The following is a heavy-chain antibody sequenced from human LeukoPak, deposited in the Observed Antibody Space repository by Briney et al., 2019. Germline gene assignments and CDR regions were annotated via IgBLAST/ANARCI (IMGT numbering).Heavy chain of an antibody. CDR3: AKDWGSISAAGYYFDY. D-gene: IGHD6-13*01. J-gene: IGHJ4*02. CDR1: GFTFSNYA. Sequence: GGSLRLSCAASGFTFSNYAMSWVRQAPGRGLEWVSTMSGSGCSTYYADSVKGRFTISRDNSKNTLYLQMNSLRAEDTALYYCAKDWGSISAAGYYFDYWGQGTLVTVSS. V-gene: IGHV3-23*01. CDR2: MSGSGCST.